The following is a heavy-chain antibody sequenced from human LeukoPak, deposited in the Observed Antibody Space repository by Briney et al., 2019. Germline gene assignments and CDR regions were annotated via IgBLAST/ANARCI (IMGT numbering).Heavy chain of an antibody. CDR1: GYTFTSYY. CDR3: ARGQGISPKGDYFDY. J-gene: IGHJ4*02. D-gene: IGHD3-3*02. CDR2: INPSSGST. V-gene: IGHV1-46*01. Sequence: ASVKVSCKASGYTFTSYYMHWVRQAPGQGLEWMGIINPSSGSTSYAQKFQGRVTMTRDTSTGTVYMELSSLRSEDTAVYYCARGQGISPKGDYFDYWGQGTLVTVSS.